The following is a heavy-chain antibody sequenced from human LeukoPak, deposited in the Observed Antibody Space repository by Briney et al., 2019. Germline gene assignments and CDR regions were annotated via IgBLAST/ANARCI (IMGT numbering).Heavy chain of an antibody. CDR1: EFIFSSHS. J-gene: IGHJ4*02. D-gene: IGHD3-16*01. Sequence: GGSLRLSCAASEFIFSSHSMYWVRQTPGNGLEWVAYISHTGSPTNYADSVKGRFTISRDNAKNSVYLQMNSLRDEDTAVYYCARDRGYCDSESCYRFFDSWGQGTLVTVSS. CDR2: ISHTGSPT. V-gene: IGHV3-48*02. CDR3: ARDRGYCDSESCYRFFDS.